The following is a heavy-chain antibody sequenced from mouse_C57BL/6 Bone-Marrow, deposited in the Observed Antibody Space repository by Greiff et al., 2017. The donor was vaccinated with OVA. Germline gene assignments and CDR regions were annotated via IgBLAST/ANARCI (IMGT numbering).Heavy chain of an antibody. CDR1: GYTFTSYW. D-gene: IGHD2-3*01. Sequence: QVQLQQPGAELVKPGASVKLSCKASGYTFTSYWMHWVKQRPGRGLEWIGRIDPNSGGTKYTEKFKSKATLTVDKPSSTAYMQLSSLTSEDSAVYYGARSRWLLRPYYFDYWGQGTTLTVSS. CDR2: IDPNSGGT. J-gene: IGHJ2*01. V-gene: IGHV1-72*01. CDR3: ARSRWLLRPYYFDY.